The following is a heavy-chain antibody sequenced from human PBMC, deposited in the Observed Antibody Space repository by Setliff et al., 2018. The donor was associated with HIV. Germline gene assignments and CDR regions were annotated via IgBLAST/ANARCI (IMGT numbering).Heavy chain of an antibody. V-gene: IGHV4-61*09. D-gene: IGHD3-10*01. CDR2: IYTSGST. CDR1: GGTISSGSYY. Sequence: SETLSLTCTVSGGTISSGSYYWSWIRQPAGKGLEWIGHIYTSGSTNYNPSLKSRVTISVDTSKNQFSLKLSSVTAADTAVYYCARERSALLWKNWFDPWGQGTLVTVSS. CDR3: ARERSALLWKNWFDP. J-gene: IGHJ5*02.